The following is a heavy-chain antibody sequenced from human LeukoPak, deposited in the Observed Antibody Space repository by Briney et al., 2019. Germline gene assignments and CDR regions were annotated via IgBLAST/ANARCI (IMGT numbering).Heavy chain of an antibody. Sequence: ASVKVSCKASGYTFTSYAMHWVRQAPGQRLEWMGWINAGNGNTKYSQKFQGRVTITADESTNTAYMELSSLRSEDTAVYYCARPQGPLYCTSTTCSDYYYYYMDVWGKGTTVTVSS. J-gene: IGHJ6*03. CDR2: INAGNGNT. CDR3: ARPQGPLYCTSTTCSDYYYYYMDV. V-gene: IGHV1-3*01. CDR1: GYTFTSYA. D-gene: IGHD2-2*01.